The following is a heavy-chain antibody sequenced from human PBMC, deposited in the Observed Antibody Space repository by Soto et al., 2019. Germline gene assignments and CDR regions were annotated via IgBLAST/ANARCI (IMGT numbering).Heavy chain of an antibody. J-gene: IGHJ4*02. D-gene: IGHD6-19*01. CDR3: ARAFSGWYDY. Sequence: GALVKVSCKASGYTFTSYYMHWVRQAPGQGLEWMGIINPSGGSTSYAQKFQGRVTMTRDESTSTAYMELSSLRSEDTAVYYCARAFSGWYDYWGQGTLVTVSS. V-gene: IGHV1-46*01. CDR2: INPSGGST. CDR1: GYTFTSYY.